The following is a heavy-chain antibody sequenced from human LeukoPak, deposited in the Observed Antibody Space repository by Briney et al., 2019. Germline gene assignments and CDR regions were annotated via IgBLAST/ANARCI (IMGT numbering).Heavy chain of an antibody. CDR2: ISYDGSNK. CDR1: GFIFNKYG. V-gene: IGHV3-30*18. J-gene: IGHJ3*02. Sequence: GGSLRLSCAASGFIFNKYGMHWVRQAPGKGLEWVAVISYDGSNKHYVDSVKGRFTISRDNSKNTLYLQMNSLRAEDTAVYYCAKSYYYDSSGYPPGAFDIWGQGTMVTVSS. D-gene: IGHD3-22*01. CDR3: AKSYYYDSSGYPPGAFDI.